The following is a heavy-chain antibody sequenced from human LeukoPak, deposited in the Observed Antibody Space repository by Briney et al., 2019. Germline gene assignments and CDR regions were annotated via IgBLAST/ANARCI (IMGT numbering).Heavy chain of an antibody. CDR1: GFTFSSYA. D-gene: IGHD2-2*01. CDR3: AKDLGYCSSTSCSWDY. Sequence: GGSLRLSCAASGFTFSSYAMSWVRQAPGRGLEWVSAISGSGGSTYYADSVKGRFTISRDNSKNTLYLQLNSLRAEDTAVYYCAKDLGYCSSTSCSWDYWGQGTLVTVPS. CDR2: ISGSGGST. V-gene: IGHV3-23*01. J-gene: IGHJ4*02.